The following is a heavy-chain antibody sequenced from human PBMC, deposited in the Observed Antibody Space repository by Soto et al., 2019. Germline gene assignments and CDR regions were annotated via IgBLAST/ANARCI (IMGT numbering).Heavy chain of an antibody. Sequence: GESLKISCKGSGYSFTSYWIGWVRQMPGKGLEWMGIIYPGDSDTRYSPSFQGQVTISADKSISTAYLQWSSLKASDTAMYYCAIAPSPRDYYYGMDVWGQGTTVTVS. CDR2: IYPGDSDT. J-gene: IGHJ6*02. CDR1: GYSFTSYW. V-gene: IGHV5-51*01. CDR3: AIAPSPRDYYYGMDV. D-gene: IGHD6-6*01.